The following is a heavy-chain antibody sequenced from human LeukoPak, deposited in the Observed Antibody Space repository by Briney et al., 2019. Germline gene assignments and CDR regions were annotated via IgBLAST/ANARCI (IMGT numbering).Heavy chain of an antibody. CDR2: ISSSTSYI. J-gene: IGHJ4*02. V-gene: IGHV3-21*04. Sequence: PGGSLRLSCVASGFTFSTYSMNWVRQAPGKGLEWVSSISSSTSYIYYADSVKGRFTISRDNSKNTLYLQMNSLRAEDTAVYYCARDVVGATYFDWGQGTLVTVSS. D-gene: IGHD1-26*01. CDR1: GFTFSTYS. CDR3: ARDVVGATYFD.